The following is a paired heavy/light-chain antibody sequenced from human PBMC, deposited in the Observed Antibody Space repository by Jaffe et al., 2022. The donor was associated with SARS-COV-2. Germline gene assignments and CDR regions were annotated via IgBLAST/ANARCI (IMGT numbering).Light chain of an antibody. CDR2: GAS. Sequence: EIVLTQSPGTLSLSPGERATLSCRASQSVSSSYLAWYQQKPGQAPRLLIYGASSRATGIPDRFSGSGSGTDFTLTISRLEPEDFAVYYCQQYGSSRKLTFGGGTKVEIK. CDR1: QSVSSSY. J-gene: IGKJ4*01. CDR3: QQYGSSRKLT. V-gene: IGKV3-20*01.
Heavy chain of an antibody. CDR3: AKEGGSGWYQGPYYYYYGMDV. CDR1: GFTFDDYA. D-gene: IGHD6-19*01. Sequence: EVQLVESGGGLVQPGRSLRLSCAASGFTFDDYAMHWVRQAPGKGLEWVSGISWNSGSIGYADSVKGRFTISRDNAKNSLYLQMNSLRAEDTALYYCAKEGGSGWYQGPYYYYYGMDVWGQGTTVTVSS. V-gene: IGHV3-9*01. CDR2: ISWNSGSI. J-gene: IGHJ6*02.